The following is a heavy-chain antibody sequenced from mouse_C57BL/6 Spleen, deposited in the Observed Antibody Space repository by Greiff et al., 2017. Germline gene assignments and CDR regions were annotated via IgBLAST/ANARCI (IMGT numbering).Heavy chain of an antibody. CDR1: GYTFTSYW. CDR2: INPSNGGT. V-gene: IGHV1-53*01. Sequence: VQLQQPGTELVKPGASVKLSCKASGYTFTSYWMHWVKQRPGQGLEWIGNINPSNGGTKYNEKFKSKATLTVDKSSSTAYMQLSSLTSEDSAVYYCARTGGYYYGAMDYWGQGTSVTVSS. J-gene: IGHJ4*01. CDR3: ARTGGYYYGAMDY. D-gene: IGHD1-1*01.